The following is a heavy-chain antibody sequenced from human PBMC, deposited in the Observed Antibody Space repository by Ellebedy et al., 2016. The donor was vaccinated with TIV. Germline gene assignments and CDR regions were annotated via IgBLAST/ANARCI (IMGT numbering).Heavy chain of an antibody. Sequence: GESLKISXAASGFTFSDYWMHWVRQAPGKGLEWVANINQHETEIYYVDSVKGRFTISRDNTKASLYLQMHSLRVEDTALYYCVRALAAAASYWGQGTLVTVSS. CDR1: GFTFSDYW. V-gene: IGHV3-7*01. CDR3: VRALAAAASY. CDR2: INQHETEI. J-gene: IGHJ4*02. D-gene: IGHD6-13*01.